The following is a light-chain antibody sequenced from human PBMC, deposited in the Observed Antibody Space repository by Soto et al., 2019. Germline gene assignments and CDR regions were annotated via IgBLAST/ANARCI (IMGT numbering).Light chain of an antibody. CDR1: QSISSW. CDR3: QQYNSYSRWT. J-gene: IGKJ1*01. V-gene: IGKV1-5*01. Sequence: DIQMTQAPSTLSASVGDRVTITCRASQSISSWLAWYQQKPGKAPKLLIYDASSLESGVPPRFSGSGSGTEFTLTISSLQPDDFATYYCQQYNSYSRWTFGQGTKVDIK. CDR2: DAS.